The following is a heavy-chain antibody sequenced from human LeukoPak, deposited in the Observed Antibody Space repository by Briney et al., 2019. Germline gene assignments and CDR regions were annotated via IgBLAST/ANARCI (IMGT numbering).Heavy chain of an antibody. CDR3: ARDRVVPAAMTYYGMDV. V-gene: IGHV1-3*01. CDR1: GYTFTSYA. Sequence: ASVKVSCTASGYTFTSYAMHWVRQAPGQRLEWMGWINAGNGNTKYSQKFQGRVTITRDTSASTAYMELSSLRSEDTAVYYCARDRVVPAAMTYYGMDVWGQGTTVTVSS. CDR2: INAGNGNT. J-gene: IGHJ6*02. D-gene: IGHD2-2*01.